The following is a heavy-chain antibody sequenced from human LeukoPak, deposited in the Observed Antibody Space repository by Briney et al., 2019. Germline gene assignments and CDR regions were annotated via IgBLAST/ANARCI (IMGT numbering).Heavy chain of an antibody. CDR3: AKDIRSNYDSSGQDY. CDR2: ISWNSGSI. CDR1: GFTFDDYA. Sequence: GRSLRLSCAASGFTFDDYAMHWVRQAPGKGLEWVSGISWNSGSIGYADSVKGRFTISRDNAKNSLYLQMNSLRAEDTALYYCAKDIRSNYDSSGQDYWGQGTLVTVSS. V-gene: IGHV3-9*01. D-gene: IGHD3-22*01. J-gene: IGHJ4*02.